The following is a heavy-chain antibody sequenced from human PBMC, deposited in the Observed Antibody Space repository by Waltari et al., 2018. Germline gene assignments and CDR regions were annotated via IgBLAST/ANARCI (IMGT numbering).Heavy chain of an antibody. D-gene: IGHD6-19*01. Sequence: QVQLQQWGAGLLKPSETLSLTCAVYGGSFSGYYWRWIRPPPGKGLEWIGEINHSGSTNDNPSLKSRVTISVDTSKNQFSLKLSSVTAADTAVYYCAMARAGAVAASYYFDYWGQGTLVTVSS. V-gene: IGHV4-34*01. CDR2: INHSGST. CDR3: AMARAGAVAASYYFDY. CDR1: GGSFSGYY. J-gene: IGHJ4*02.